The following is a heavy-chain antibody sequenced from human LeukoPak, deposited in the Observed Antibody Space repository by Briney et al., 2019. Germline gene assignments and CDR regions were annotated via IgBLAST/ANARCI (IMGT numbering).Heavy chain of an antibody. CDR1: GFTFNSYG. D-gene: IGHD3-22*01. Sequence: PGGSLRLSCAASGFTFNSYGMHWVRQAPGKGLEWVAYIGHDGNNKYYADSVKGRFTISRDSSKNTLYLQMNSLRAEDTAVYYCARDVRIYSYDSSPDYWGQGTLVTVSS. CDR3: ARDVRIYSYDSSPDY. V-gene: IGHV3-30*02. J-gene: IGHJ4*02. CDR2: IGHDGNNK.